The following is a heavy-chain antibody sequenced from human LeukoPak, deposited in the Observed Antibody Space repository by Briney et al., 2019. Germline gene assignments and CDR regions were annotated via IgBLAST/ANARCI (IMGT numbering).Heavy chain of an antibody. V-gene: IGHV3-53*04. D-gene: IGHD2-2*01. CDR2: IYSGGST. J-gene: IGHJ6*02. CDR3: ARPNSSTQKYYYYGMDV. CDR1: GFTVSSNY. Sequence: GGSLRLSCAASGFTVSSNYMSWVRQAPGKGPEWVSVIYSGGSTYYADSVKGRFTISRHNSKNTLYLQMNSLRAEDTAVYYCARPNSSTQKYYYYGMDVWGQGTTVTVSS.